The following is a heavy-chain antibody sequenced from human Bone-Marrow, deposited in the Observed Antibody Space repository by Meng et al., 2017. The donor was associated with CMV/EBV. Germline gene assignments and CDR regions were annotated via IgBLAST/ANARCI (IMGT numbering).Heavy chain of an antibody. J-gene: IGHJ5*02. CDR3: ARGEWHYYYDSSGYYRNWFDP. D-gene: IGHD3-22*01. V-gene: IGHV4-39*07. Sequence: GSLRLSCTVSGGSISSSSYYWGWIRQPPGKGLEWIGSIYYSGSTYYNPSLKSRVTISVDTSKNQFSLKLSSVTAADTAVYYCARGEWHYYYDSSGYYRNWFDPWGQGTLV. CDR2: IYYSGST. CDR1: GGSISSSSYY.